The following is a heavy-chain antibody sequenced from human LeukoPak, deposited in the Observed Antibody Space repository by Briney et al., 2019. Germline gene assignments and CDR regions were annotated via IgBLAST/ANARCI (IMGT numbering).Heavy chain of an antibody. Sequence: SETLSLTCTVSGGSITNYYWNWIRQPPGKDLEWIGCVSYSGRTHYSSALKSRVTISVDTSKNQFSLYLRSVTAADTAVYYCARPGRQDAYNGHYWYFDLWGRGTLVTVSS. CDR2: VSYSGRT. D-gene: IGHD5-24*01. V-gene: IGHV4-59*01. J-gene: IGHJ2*01. CDR1: GGSITNYY. CDR3: ARPGRQDAYNGHYWYFDL.